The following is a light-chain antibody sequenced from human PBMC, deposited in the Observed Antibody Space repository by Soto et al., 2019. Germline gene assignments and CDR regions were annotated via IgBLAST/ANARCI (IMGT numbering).Light chain of an antibody. CDR3: QQFQRFPRS. J-gene: IGKJ4*01. V-gene: IGKV1-13*02. CDR2: DAS. CDR1: QDSSSA. Sequence: AIQLTQSPSSLSASVGDRVTITCPASQDSSSALSWYQQKPGKAPALLIYDASTLESGVPSRFSGSRSGTDFTVTIDSLQPEDLSTYYCQQFQRFPRSFGGGTKVEI.